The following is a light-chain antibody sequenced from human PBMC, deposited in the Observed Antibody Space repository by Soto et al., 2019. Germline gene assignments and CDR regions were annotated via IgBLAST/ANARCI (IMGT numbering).Light chain of an antibody. Sequence: QPVLTQPPSASASLGASVTLTCTLSSGHSNYKVDWYQQRPGKGPRFVMRVGTGGMVGSKGDGIPDRFSVLGSGLNRYLTIKNIQEEDESDYHCGADHGSGSNFVYVFGTGTKVTVL. J-gene: IGLJ1*01. V-gene: IGLV9-49*01. CDR2: VGTGGMVG. CDR3: GADHGSGSNFVYV. CDR1: SGHSNYK.